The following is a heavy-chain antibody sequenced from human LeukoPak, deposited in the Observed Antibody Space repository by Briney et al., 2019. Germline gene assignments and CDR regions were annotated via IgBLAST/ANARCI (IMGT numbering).Heavy chain of an antibody. Sequence: GGSLRLSCAASGFTFSSYAMSWVRQAPGKGLEWVSAISGSGGSTYYADSVKGRFTISRDNSKNTLYLQMNSLRAEDTAVYYCARPVEQWLAAHFDYWGQGTLVTVSS. CDR3: ARPVEQWLAAHFDY. J-gene: IGHJ4*02. D-gene: IGHD6-19*01. CDR1: GFTFSSYA. CDR2: ISGSGGST. V-gene: IGHV3-23*01.